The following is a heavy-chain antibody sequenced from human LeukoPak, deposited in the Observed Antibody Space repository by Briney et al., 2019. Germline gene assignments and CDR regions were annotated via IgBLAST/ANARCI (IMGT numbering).Heavy chain of an antibody. J-gene: IGHJ3*02. CDR2: INPGDTNI. CDR1: GYSFTNYW. V-gene: IGHV5-51*01. D-gene: IGHD3-9*01. Sequence: GESLKISCKASGYSFTNYWIGWVRQMPGKGLEWMGMINPGDTNIAYNPSFQGQVTISADRSISTAYLQWSSLKASDTAMYYCARPGPYYDILTGYFDAFDIWGQGTMVTVSS. CDR3: ARPGPYYDILTGYFDAFDI.